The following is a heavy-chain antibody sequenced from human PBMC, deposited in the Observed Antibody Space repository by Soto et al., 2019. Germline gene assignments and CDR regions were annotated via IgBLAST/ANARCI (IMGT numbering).Heavy chain of an antibody. Sequence: GESLKISCKGSGYSFTSYWIGWVRQMPGKGLEWMGIIYPGDSDTTYSPSFQGQVTISADKSISTAYLQWSSLKASDTAMYYWARRSCSGGSCYWEYFDYWGQGTLVTVSS. CDR2: IYPGDSDT. CDR3: ARRSCSGGSCYWEYFDY. CDR1: GYSFTSYW. D-gene: IGHD2-15*01. J-gene: IGHJ4*02. V-gene: IGHV5-51*01.